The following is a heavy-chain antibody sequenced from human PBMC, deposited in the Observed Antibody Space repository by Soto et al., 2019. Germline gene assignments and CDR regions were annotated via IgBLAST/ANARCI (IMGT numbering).Heavy chain of an antibody. J-gene: IGHJ5*02. CDR1: GFTFSDSP. CDR3: TSHSPEDMRRT. CDR2: IRSKANNYAT. Sequence: EVQLVESGGGLVQPGGSLKLSCTASGFTFSDSPMHWVRQASGKGLEWVGRIRSKANNYATAYGASVKGRFTISRDDSKNTAYLQMNSPKTEDAAVYYCTSHSPEDMRRTWGQGTLVTVSS. V-gene: IGHV3-73*02. D-gene: IGHD2-15*01.